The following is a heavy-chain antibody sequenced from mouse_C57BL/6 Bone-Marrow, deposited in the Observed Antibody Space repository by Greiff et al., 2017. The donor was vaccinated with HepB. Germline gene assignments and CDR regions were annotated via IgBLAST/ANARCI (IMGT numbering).Heavy chain of an antibody. V-gene: IGHV1-9*01. CDR3: ARCPFYDGYLYYAMDY. CDR1: GYTFTGYW. D-gene: IGHD2-3*01. J-gene: IGHJ4*01. CDR2: ILPGSGST. Sequence: QVQLQQSGAELMKPGASVKLSCKATGYTFTGYWIEWVKQRPGHGLEWIGEILPGSGSTNYNEKFKGKATFTADTSSNTAYMQLSSLTTEDSAIYYCARCPFYDGYLYYAMDYWGQGTSVTVSS.